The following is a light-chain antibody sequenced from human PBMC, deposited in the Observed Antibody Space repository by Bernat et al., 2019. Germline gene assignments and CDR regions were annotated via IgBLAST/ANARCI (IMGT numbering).Light chain of an antibody. CDR2: DVR. CDR1: SSDVGGYNY. Sequence: QSALTQPPSVSGSPGQSITISCTGTSSDVGGYNYVSWYQQHPGRAPKLMIYDVRDRPSGFSNRFSVSKSGNTASLTISVLLAEDEADYYCSSYASSNNLVFGGGTRLTVL. CDR3: SSYASSNNLV. J-gene: IGLJ2*01. V-gene: IGLV2-14*03.